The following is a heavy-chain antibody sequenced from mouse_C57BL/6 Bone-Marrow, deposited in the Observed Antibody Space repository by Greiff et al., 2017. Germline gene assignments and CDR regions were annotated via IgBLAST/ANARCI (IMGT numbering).Heavy chain of an antibody. CDR1: GYTFTDYE. CDR2: IDPETGGT. V-gene: IGHV1-15*01. CDR3: TRGFAY. J-gene: IGHJ3*01. Sequence: QVQLQQSGAELVRPGASVTLSCKASGYTFTDYEMHWVKLTPVHGLEWIGAIDPETGGTAYNQKFKGKAILTADKSSSTAYMELRSLTSEDSAVYYCTRGFAYWGQGTLVTVSA.